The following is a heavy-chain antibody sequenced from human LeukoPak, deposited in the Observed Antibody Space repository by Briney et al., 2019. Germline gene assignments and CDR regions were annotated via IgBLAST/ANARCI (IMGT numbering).Heavy chain of an antibody. D-gene: IGHD3-9*01. CDR1: GFTFSSYA. CDR2: ISGSGGST. V-gene: IGHV3-23*01. Sequence: GGSMRLSCAASGFTFSSYAMSWVRQAPGKGMEWVSAISGSGGSTYYTNSVKGRFTISRDNSKNTLYLQMNSLRAEDTAVYYCAKDRELTGEYYFDYWGQGTLVTVSS. J-gene: IGHJ4*02. CDR3: AKDRELTGEYYFDY.